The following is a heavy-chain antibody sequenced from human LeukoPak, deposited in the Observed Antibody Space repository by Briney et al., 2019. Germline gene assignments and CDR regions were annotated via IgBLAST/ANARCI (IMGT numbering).Heavy chain of an antibody. CDR3: ARDRPSGSVIDY. CDR2: ISSSSSIM. CDR1: GFTFSSYS. D-gene: IGHD1-26*01. V-gene: IGHV3-48*01. Sequence: GGFLRLSCAASGFTFSSYSMNWVRQAPGKGLEWVSYISSSSSIMYYADSVKGRSTISRDNAKNSLYLQMNSLRAEDTAVYYCARDRPSGSVIDYWGQGTLVIVSS. J-gene: IGHJ4*02.